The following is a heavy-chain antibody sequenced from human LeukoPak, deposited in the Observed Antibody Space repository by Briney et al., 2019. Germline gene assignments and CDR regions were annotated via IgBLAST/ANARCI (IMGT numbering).Heavy chain of an antibody. D-gene: IGHD6-19*01. V-gene: IGHV3-74*01. J-gene: IGHJ4*02. CDR2: LNSDGSST. Sequence: GGSLRLSCEASGFTFSSYWMHWVRQAPGKGLVWVSRLNSDGSSTSYADSVKGRFTISRDNAKNSLYLQMNSLRAEDTAVYYCARGGVYSSGWYVDYWGQGTLVTVSS. CDR3: ARGGVYSSGWYVDY. CDR1: GFTFSSYW.